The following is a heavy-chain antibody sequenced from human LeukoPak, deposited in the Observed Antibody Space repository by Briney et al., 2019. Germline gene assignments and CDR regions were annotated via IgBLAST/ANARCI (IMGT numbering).Heavy chain of an antibody. CDR1: GFTFSRYW. CDR3: AKDIGALGTGGWFDP. Sequence: GGSLRLSCAASGFTFSRYWMHWVRQAPGKGLVWVSGISWNSGRIGYADSVKGRFTISRDNAKKSLYLQMNSLRAEDMALYYCAKDIGALGTGGWFDPWGQGTLVTVSS. D-gene: IGHD1-26*01. CDR2: ISWNSGRI. J-gene: IGHJ5*02. V-gene: IGHV3-9*03.